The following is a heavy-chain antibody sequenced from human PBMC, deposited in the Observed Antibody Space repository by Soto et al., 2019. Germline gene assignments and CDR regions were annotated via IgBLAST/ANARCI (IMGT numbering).Heavy chain of an antibody. CDR1: GFTFSSYA. V-gene: IGHV3-23*01. CDR2: ISGSGGST. D-gene: IGHD2-2*01. Sequence: GGSLRLSCAASGFTFSSYAMSWVRQAPGKGLEWVSAISGSGGSTYYADSVKGRFTISRDNSKNTLYLQMNSLRAEDTTVYDCAKDGDPCSTSCVNCYYYMDVCGKGTMVTVSS. CDR3: AKDGDPCSTSCVNCYYYMDV. J-gene: IGHJ6*03.